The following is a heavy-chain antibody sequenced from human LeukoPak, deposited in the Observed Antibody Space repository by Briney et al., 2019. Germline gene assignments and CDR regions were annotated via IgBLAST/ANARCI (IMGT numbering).Heavy chain of an antibody. CDR1: GGSISSYY. D-gene: IGHD3-22*01. J-gene: IGHJ5*02. Sequence: PSETLSLTCTVSGGSISSYYWSWLRQPPGKGLGWIGYIYYSGSTNHNTSLKSRVTISVDTSKNQFSLKLSSVTAADTAVYYCAREHYYDSSGFRFDPWGQGTLVTASS. V-gene: IGHV4-59*01. CDR2: IYYSGST. CDR3: AREHYYDSSGFRFDP.